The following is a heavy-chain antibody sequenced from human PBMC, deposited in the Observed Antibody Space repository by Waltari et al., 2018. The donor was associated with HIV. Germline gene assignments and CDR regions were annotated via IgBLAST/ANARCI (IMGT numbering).Heavy chain of an antibody. CDR1: GGSLSANY. J-gene: IGHJ4*02. CDR3: ARHPKRTTSAKHSFFDS. Sequence: QVQLQQWGAGLLKPSENLSLTCAVYGGSLSANYWSWLRQSPGKGLEWIGEINHSGSTNYNPSLKDRVTLSVDTSKNQFSLRLTSVTAADTALYFCARHPKRTTSAKHSFFDSWGQGTLATVST. D-gene: IGHD1-1*01. CDR2: INHSGST. V-gene: IGHV4-34*02.